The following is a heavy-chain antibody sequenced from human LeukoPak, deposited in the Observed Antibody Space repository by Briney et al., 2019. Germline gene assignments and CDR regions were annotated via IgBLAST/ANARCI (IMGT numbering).Heavy chain of an antibody. Sequence: PSETLSLICAVWSHPISSGHYSCNSIPQAPGRGLEWIWYIYRKHITYYNPAVPSRVTISLDRSKDQFSLKLSPVTAADTAVYYCARDQSSTWYWFDPWGEGTLVTVSS. J-gene: IGHJ5*02. CDR3: ARDQSSTWYWFDP. V-gene: IGHV4-30-2*01. CDR1: SHPISSGHYS. D-gene: IGHD6-13*01. CDR2: IYRKHIT.